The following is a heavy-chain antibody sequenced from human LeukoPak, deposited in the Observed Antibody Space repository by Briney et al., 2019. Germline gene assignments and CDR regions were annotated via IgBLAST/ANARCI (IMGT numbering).Heavy chain of an antibody. CDR2: ISGSGGST. D-gene: IGHD4-11*01. CDR3: AKVQDNYRYFDY. Sequence: PGGSLRLSCAACGFTFSSYVMTWVRQAPGEGLEWVLGISGSGGSTYYADSVKGRFTISRDNSKNTLYLQMTSLRAEDTAVYYCAKVQDNYRYFDYWGQGTLVTVSS. V-gene: IGHV3-23*01. J-gene: IGHJ4*02. CDR1: GFTFSSYV.